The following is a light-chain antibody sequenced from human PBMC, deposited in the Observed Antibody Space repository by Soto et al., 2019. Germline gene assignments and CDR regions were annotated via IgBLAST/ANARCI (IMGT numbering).Light chain of an antibody. CDR3: QQYGSSPIT. CDR2: GAS. CDR1: QSVSSSY. J-gene: IGKJ5*01. V-gene: IGKV3-20*01. Sequence: EIVLTQSPGTLSLSPGERATLSCSASQSVSSSYLAWYQQKPGQAPRLLIFGASSRATGIPDRFSGSGSGTDFTLTISRLEPEDFAVYYCQQYGSSPITFGQGTRLESK.